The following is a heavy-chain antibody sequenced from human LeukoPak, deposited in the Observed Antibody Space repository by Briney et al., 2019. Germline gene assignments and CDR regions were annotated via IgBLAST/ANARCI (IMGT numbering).Heavy chain of an antibody. CDR2: IYPGDSDT. CDR3: ASADYYDSSGHYFDS. D-gene: IGHD3-22*01. Sequence: GASLQISCKGSGYIFNNYWIGWVRQMPGKGLEWMGIIYPGDSDTRYGPSFQGHVTISADKSISTAYLQWTSLQASDTAIYYCASADYYDSSGHYFDSWGQGTLVTVSS. CDR1: GYIFNNYW. J-gene: IGHJ4*02. V-gene: IGHV5-51*01.